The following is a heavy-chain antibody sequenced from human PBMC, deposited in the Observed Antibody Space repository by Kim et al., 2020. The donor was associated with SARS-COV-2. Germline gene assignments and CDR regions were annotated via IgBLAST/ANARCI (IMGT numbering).Heavy chain of an antibody. CDR3: ARKTGFTIFGVVIIRNWFDP. J-gene: IGHJ5*02. V-gene: IGHV4-34*01. CDR2: INHSGST. Sequence: SETLSLTCAVYGGSFSGYYWSWIRQPPGKGLEWIGEINHSGSTNYNPSLKSRVTISVDTSKNQFPLKLSSVTAADTAVYYCARKTGFTIFGVVIIRNWFDPWGQGTLVTVSS. CDR1: GGSFSGYY. D-gene: IGHD3-3*01.